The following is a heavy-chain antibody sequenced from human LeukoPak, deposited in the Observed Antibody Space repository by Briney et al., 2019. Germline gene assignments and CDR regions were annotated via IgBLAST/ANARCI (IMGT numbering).Heavy chain of an antibody. J-gene: IGHJ5*02. D-gene: IGHD3-3*02. CDR1: GYTFTSYD. V-gene: IGHV1-2*02. CDR3: ARLDGLHLAHR. Sequence: GASVKVSCKASGYTFTSYDINWVRQAPGQGLEWMGWINPNSGGTNYAQKLQGRVTMTRDTSISTAYMELSRLRSDDTAVYYCARLDGLHLAHRWGQGTLVTVSS. CDR2: INPNSGGT.